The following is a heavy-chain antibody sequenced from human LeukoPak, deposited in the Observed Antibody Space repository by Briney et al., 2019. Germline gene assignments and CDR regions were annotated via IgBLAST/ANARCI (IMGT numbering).Heavy chain of an antibody. J-gene: IGHJ4*02. V-gene: IGHV3-53*01. Sequence: GGSLRLSCAASGFTVSSNYMSWVRQAPGKGLEWVSVIYSDGSTYYADSVKGRFTISRDNSKNTLYLQMNSLRAEDTAVYYCARDGVGYRYGIFDYWGQGTLVTVSS. CDR2: IYSDGST. CDR1: GFTVSSNY. D-gene: IGHD5-18*01. CDR3: ARDGVGYRYGIFDY.